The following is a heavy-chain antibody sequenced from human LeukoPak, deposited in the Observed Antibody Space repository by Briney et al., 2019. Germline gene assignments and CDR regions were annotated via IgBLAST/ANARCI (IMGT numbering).Heavy chain of an antibody. J-gene: IGHJ4*02. D-gene: IGHD6-19*01. Sequence: PGGSLRLSCAASGFTFSSYAMSWVRQAPGKGLEWVSAISGSGGSTFYADSVKGRFTISRDNSKSTLYLQMNSLRAEDTAVYYCAKATIAVAGRGYFDYWGQGTLVTVSS. CDR1: GFTFSSYA. CDR3: AKATIAVAGRGYFDY. CDR2: ISGSGGST. V-gene: IGHV3-23*01.